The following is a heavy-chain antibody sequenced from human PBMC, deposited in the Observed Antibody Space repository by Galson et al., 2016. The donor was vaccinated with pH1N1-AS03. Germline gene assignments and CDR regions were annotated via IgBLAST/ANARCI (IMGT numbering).Heavy chain of an antibody. CDR1: GLTLSTYA. Sequence: SLRLSCAASGLTLSTYAMHWVRQAPGKGLEWVSFISTSSSSIYYADSVKGRFTISRDNAQNLLYLQMNSLRDEDTAVYYCARDGPPQGISVAGSFDFWGQGTLVTVSS. CDR3: ARDGPPQGISVAGSFDF. J-gene: IGHJ4*02. CDR2: ISTSSSSI. V-gene: IGHV3-21*01. D-gene: IGHD6-19*01.